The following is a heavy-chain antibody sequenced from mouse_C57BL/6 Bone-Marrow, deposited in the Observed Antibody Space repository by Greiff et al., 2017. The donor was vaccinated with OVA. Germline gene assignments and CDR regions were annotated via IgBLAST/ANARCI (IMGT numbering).Heavy chain of an antibody. CDR2: ILPGSGST. CDR3: ARSRRYDGYAMDY. Sequence: VQLQESGAELMKPGASVKISCKATGYTFSSYWIEWVKQRPGHGLEWIGEILPGSGSTNYNEKFKGKATFTADTSSNTAYMQLSSLTSEDSAVHYCARSRRYDGYAMDYWGQGTSVTVSS. V-gene: IGHV1-9*01. CDR1: GYTFSSYW. D-gene: IGHD2-14*01. J-gene: IGHJ4*01.